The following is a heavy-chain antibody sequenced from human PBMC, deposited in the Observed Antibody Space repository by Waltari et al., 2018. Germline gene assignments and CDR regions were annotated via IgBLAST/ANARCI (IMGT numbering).Heavy chain of an antibody. Sequence: EVQLEQSGAEVKEPGESLKISCKGSGYTFSSQWIAWVRQMPGQGLEWMGIIYPGDSDTRYSPSFQGQVTISADKSISTAYLQCRSLKASVTGIYDCARRGRGEEGRWFDPWGQGTMVTVSS. CDR3: ARRGRGEEGRWFDP. V-gene: IGHV5-51*01. CDR2: IYPGDSDT. D-gene: IGHD2-15*01. CDR1: GYTFSSQW. J-gene: IGHJ5*02.